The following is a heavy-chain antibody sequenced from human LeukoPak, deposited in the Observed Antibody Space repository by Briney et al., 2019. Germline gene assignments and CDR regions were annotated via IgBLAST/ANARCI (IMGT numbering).Heavy chain of an antibody. V-gene: IGHV3-15*01. CDR1: GFTFSNAW. CDR3: TTQATLVVPPFDY. J-gene: IGHJ4*02. D-gene: IGHD2-15*01. CDR2: IKSKTDGGTT. Sequence: PGGSLRLSCAASGFTFSNAWMSWVRQAPGKGLEWVGRIKSKTDGGTTDYAAPVKGRFTISRDDSKNTLYLQMNSLKTEDTAVCYCTTQATLVVPPFDYWGQGTLVTVSS.